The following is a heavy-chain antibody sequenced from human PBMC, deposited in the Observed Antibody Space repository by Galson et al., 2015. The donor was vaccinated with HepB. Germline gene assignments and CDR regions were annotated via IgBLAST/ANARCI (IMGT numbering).Heavy chain of an antibody. D-gene: IGHD3-10*01. J-gene: IGHJ4*02. CDR1: GFTFSSYS. Sequence: SLRLSCAASGFTFSSYSMNWVRQAPGKGLEWVSSISSSSSYIFDADSLKGRFTISRDDAQNSLYLQMNSLRAEDTAIYYCARGSINSGFDYWGQATLVTVSS. CDR3: ARGSINSGFDY. V-gene: IGHV3-21*01. CDR2: ISSSSSYI.